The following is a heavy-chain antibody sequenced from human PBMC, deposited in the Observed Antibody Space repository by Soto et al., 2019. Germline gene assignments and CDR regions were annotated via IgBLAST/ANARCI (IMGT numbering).Heavy chain of an antibody. CDR3: AISTVTPDTANAFDT. J-gene: IGHJ3*02. CDR1: GGSISSYY. V-gene: IGHV4-59*01. D-gene: IGHD4-17*01. Sequence: TLSLTCTVSGGSISSYYWSWIRQPPGKGLEWIGYIYYSGSTNYNPSLKSRVTISVDTSKNQFSLKLSSVTAADTAVYYCAISTVTPDTANAFDTRAQGKTLTVSS. CDR2: IYYSGST.